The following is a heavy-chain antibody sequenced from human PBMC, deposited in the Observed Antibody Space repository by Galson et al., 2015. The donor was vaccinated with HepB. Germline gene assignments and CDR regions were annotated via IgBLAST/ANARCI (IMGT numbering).Heavy chain of an antibody. D-gene: IGHD5-24*01. CDR3: AKDWGMATTYYYYGMDV. CDR2: IKQDGSEK. Sequence: SLRLSCAASGFTFSSYWMSWVRQAPGKGLEWVANIKQDGSEKYYVDSVEGRFTISRDNAKNTLYLQMNSLRAEDTAVYYCAKDWGMATTYYYYGMDVWGQGTTVTVSS. V-gene: IGHV3-7*01. CDR1: GFTFSSYW. J-gene: IGHJ6*02.